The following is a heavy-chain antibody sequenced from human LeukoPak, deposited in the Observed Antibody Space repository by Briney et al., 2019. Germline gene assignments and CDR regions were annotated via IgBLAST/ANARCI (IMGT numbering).Heavy chain of an antibody. CDR2: ISSSGSTI. Sequence: GGSLRLSCAASGFTFSSYAMHWVRQAPGKGLEWVSYISSSGSTIYYADSVKGRFTISRDNAKNSLYLQMNSLRAEDTAVYYCARDNLPWEPTAAFDIWGQGTMVTVSS. J-gene: IGHJ3*02. CDR3: ARDNLPWEPTAAFDI. V-gene: IGHV3-48*04. D-gene: IGHD1-26*01. CDR1: GFTFSSYA.